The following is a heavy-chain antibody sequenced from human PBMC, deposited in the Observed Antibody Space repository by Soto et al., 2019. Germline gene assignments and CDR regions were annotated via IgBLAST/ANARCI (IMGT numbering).Heavy chain of an antibody. V-gene: IGHV1-2*04. CDR2: INPNGGVT. J-gene: IGHJ6*03. D-gene: IGHD5-12*01. Sequence: QVQLVQSGAEVRKPGASVTVSCRSSGDSFNDYYIHWVRQAPGQGFEWMGWINPNGGVTKYAQKFQGWVSMTRDTSIRTVYMQLSRLRSDDTAVYYGARESGGATATLDYYYFYMDVWGTGTTVTVSS. CDR1: GDSFNDYY. CDR3: ARESGGATATLDYYYFYMDV.